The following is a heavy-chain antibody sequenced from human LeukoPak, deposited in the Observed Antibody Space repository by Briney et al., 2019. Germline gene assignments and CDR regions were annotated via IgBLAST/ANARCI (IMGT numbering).Heavy chain of an antibody. J-gene: IGHJ4*02. CDR3: AKRQQLAHYFDY. CDR2: ISGSGGST. CDR1: GFTFSSYA. D-gene: IGHD6-13*01. V-gene: IGHV3-23*01. Sequence: GGSLRLSCAASGFTFSSYAMSWVRQAPGKELEWVSAISGSGGSTYYADSVKGRFTISRDNSKNTLYLQMNSLRAEDTAVYYCAKRQQLAHYFDYWGQGTLVTVSS.